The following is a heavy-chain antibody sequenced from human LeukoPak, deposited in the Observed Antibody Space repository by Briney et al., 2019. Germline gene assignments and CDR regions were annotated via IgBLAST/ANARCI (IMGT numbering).Heavy chain of an antibody. Sequence: PSETLSLTCTVSGGSISSGDYYWSWIRQPPGKGLEWIGYIYYSGSTYYNPSLKSRVTISVDTSKNQFSLKLSSVTAADTAVYHCARGGATHNWFDPWGQGTLVTVSS. J-gene: IGHJ5*02. CDR2: IYYSGST. CDR3: ARGGATHNWFDP. V-gene: IGHV4-30-4*01. D-gene: IGHD1-26*01. CDR1: GGSISSGDYY.